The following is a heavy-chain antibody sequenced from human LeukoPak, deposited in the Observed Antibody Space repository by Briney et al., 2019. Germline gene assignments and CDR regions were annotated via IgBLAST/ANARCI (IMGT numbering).Heavy chain of an antibody. CDR3: ARDPGRITGDY. Sequence: GGSLRLSCAASGFTFSSYGMHWVRQAPGKGLEWVAVIWYDGSNKYYADSVKGRFTISRDNSKNTLYLQMNSLRAEDTAVYYCARDPGRITGDYWGQGTLVTVSS. CDR1: GFTFSSYG. D-gene: IGHD1-20*01. CDR2: IWYDGSNK. V-gene: IGHV3-33*01. J-gene: IGHJ4*02.